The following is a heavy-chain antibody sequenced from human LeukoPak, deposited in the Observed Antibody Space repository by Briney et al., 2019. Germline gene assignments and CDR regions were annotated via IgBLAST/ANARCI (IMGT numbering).Heavy chain of an antibody. CDR1: GFTFSSYA. CDR2: ISGSGGST. CDR3: AKDLLPEIATGYHFDY. D-gene: IGHD2-15*01. Sequence: GGSLRFSCAASGFTFSSYAMSWVRQAPGKGLEWVSAISGSGGSTYYADSVKGRFTISRDNSKNTLYLQMNSLRAEDTAVYYCAKDLLPEIATGYHFDYWGQGTLVTVSS. V-gene: IGHV3-23*01. J-gene: IGHJ4*02.